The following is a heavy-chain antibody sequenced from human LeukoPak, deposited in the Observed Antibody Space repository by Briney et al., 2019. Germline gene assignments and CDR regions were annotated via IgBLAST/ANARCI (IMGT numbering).Heavy chain of an antibody. CDR1: GNTLTRHY. Sequence: GASVKVSCKASGNTLTRHYMHWVRQAPGQGLEWMGIINPSGISTRYVQKFQGRVTVTRDTSTSTVYMELSSLRSEDTAVYYCASQAATDTDAFDIWGQGTMVTVSS. D-gene: IGHD6-13*01. CDR2: INPSGIST. V-gene: IGHV1-46*01. CDR3: ASQAATDTDAFDI. J-gene: IGHJ3*02.